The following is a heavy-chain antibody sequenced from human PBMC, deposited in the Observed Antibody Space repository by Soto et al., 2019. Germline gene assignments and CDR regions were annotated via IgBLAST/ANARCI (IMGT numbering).Heavy chain of an antibody. CDR2: ISAYNGNT. J-gene: IGHJ4*02. D-gene: IGHD6-6*01. V-gene: IGHV1-18*01. Sequence: ASVKVSCTASGYTFTSYGISWVRQAPGQGLEWMGWISAYNGNTNYARKLQGRVTMTTDTSTSTAYVEVRSPRSDDTAVYYCARGDQYSSSAFHACWGQGTLVTVSS. CDR3: ARGDQYSSSAFHAC. CDR1: GYTFTSYG.